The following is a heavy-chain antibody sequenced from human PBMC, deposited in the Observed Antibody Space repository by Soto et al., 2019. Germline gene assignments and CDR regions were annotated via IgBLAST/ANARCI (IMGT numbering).Heavy chain of an antibody. J-gene: IGHJ3*02. Sequence: SETLSLTCTVSGGSISSYSWSWIRQPPGKGLEWIGYIYYSGSTNYNPSLKSRVTISVDTSKNQFSLKLSSVTAADTAVYYCASAHSYYDYVWGSYRGGAFDIWGQGTMVTVSS. CDR1: GGSISSYS. D-gene: IGHD3-16*02. CDR2: IYYSGST. V-gene: IGHV4-59*01. CDR3: ASAHSYYDYVWGSYRGGAFDI.